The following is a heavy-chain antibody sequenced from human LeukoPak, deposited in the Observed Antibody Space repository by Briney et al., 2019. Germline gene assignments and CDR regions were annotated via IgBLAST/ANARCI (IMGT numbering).Heavy chain of an antibody. Sequence: GGSLRLSCAASGFTFSTYWMSWVRQAPGKGLEWVANIKQDGSEKYYVDSVKGRFTISRDNAKNSLYLQMNSLRAEDTAVYYCARDLGGDYGGFDYWGQGTLVTVSS. CDR2: IKQDGSEK. CDR1: GFTFSTYW. J-gene: IGHJ4*02. D-gene: IGHD4-17*01. V-gene: IGHV3-7*01. CDR3: ARDLGGDYGGFDY.